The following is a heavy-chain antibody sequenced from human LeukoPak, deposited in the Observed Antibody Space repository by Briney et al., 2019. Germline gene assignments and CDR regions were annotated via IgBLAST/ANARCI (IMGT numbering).Heavy chain of an antibody. CDR3: ARGQHSYDFWSGYSLQYFDY. Sequence: ASVKVSYKASGYTFTGYYMHWVRQAPGQGLEWMGWINPNSGGTNYAQKFQGRVTMTRDTPISTAYMELSRLRSDDTAVYYCARGQHSYDFWSGYSLQYFDYWGQGTLVTVSS. CDR1: GYTFTGYY. D-gene: IGHD3-3*01. J-gene: IGHJ4*02. V-gene: IGHV1-2*02. CDR2: INPNSGGT.